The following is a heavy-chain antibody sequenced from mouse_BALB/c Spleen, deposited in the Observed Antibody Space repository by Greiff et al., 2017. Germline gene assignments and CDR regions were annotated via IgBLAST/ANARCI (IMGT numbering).Heavy chain of an antibody. V-gene: IGHV1-15*01. J-gene: IGHJ1*01. CDR3: TRSRSFITTVVATDFDV. CDR2: IDPETGGT. CDR1: GYTFTDYE. Sequence: QVQLKQSGAELVRPGASVTLSCKASGYTFTDYEMHWVKQTPVHGLEWIGAIDPETGGTAYNQKFKGKATLTADKSSSTAYMELRSLTSEDSAVYYCTRSRSFITTVVATDFDVWGAGTTVTVSS. D-gene: IGHD1-1*01.